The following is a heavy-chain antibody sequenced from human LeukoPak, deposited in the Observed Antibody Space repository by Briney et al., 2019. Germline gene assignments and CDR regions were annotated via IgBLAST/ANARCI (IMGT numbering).Heavy chain of an antibody. D-gene: IGHD6-13*01. CDR2: IYTSGST. CDR3: ARKHSSSWPYWYFDV. V-gene: IGHV4-4*07. J-gene: IGHJ2*01. CDR1: GGSISSYY. Sequence: SETLSLTCTVSGGSISSYYWSWIRQPAGKGLEWIGRIYTSGSTNYNPSLKSRVTMSVDTSKNQFSLKLSSVTAADTAVYYCARKHSSSWPYWYFDVWGRGTLVTVSS.